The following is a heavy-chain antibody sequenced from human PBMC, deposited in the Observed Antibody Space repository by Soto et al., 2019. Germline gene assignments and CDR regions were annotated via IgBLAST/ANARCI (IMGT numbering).Heavy chain of an antibody. CDR3: ARDLGYSYGPLDY. Sequence: SLRLSCAASGFTFSSYGMHWVRQAPGKGLEWVAVIWYDGSNKYYADSVKGRFTISRDNSKNTLYLQMNSLRAEDTAVYYCARDLGYSYGPLDYWGQGTLVTVSS. D-gene: IGHD5-18*01. J-gene: IGHJ4*02. CDR2: IWYDGSNK. V-gene: IGHV3-33*01. CDR1: GFTFSSYG.